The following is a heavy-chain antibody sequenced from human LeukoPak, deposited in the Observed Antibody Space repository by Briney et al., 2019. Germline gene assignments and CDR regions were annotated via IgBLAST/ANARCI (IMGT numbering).Heavy chain of an antibody. V-gene: IGHV4-39*01. Sequence: PSETLPLTCTVSGGSISSSRYYWAWVRQPPGKGLEWIGNIYYSGSTYSNPSLKSRVTIFVDTSKNQFSLKLSAVTAADTAVYYCASFSQSDAFDIWGQGTVVTVSS. J-gene: IGHJ3*02. CDR1: GGSISSSRYY. CDR2: IYYSGST. CDR3: ASFSQSDAFDI.